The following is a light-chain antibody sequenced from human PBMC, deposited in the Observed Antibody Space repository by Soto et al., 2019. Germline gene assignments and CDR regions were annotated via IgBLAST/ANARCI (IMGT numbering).Light chain of an antibody. CDR2: EVT. CDR1: SSDVGAYNF. V-gene: IGLV2-14*01. J-gene: IGLJ1*01. CDR3: SSYTSTNTPYV. Sequence: QSALTQPASVSGSPGQSITISCTGSSSDVGAYNFVSWYQHHPGKAPKLILYEVTTHPSGVSSRFSGSKSGNTASLTISGLQADDEANYDCSSYTSTNTPYVFGTGTKLTVL.